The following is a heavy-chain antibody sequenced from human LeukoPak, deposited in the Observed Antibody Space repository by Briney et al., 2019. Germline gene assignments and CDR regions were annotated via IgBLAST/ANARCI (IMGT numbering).Heavy chain of an antibody. V-gene: IGHV5-51*01. CDR1: GYSFSSFW. Sequence: GESLKISCQGSGYSFSSFWIGWVRQMPGKGLEGMGFIYPGDSDVRYSPSFQGQVNISADKSLNSAYLQWNSLKASDTAMYYCARRRSMSYRSYFEYWGQGTLVTVSS. CDR2: IYPGDSDV. D-gene: IGHD1-26*01. J-gene: IGHJ4*02. CDR3: ARRRSMSYRSYFEY.